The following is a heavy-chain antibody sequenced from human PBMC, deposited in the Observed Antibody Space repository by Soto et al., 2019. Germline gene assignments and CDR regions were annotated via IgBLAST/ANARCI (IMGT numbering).Heavy chain of an antibody. CDR1: GYNFAGYW. V-gene: IGHV5-51*01. J-gene: IGHJ4*02. CDR3: ARGGVSTRTFDY. Sequence: GESLKISCKGSGYNFAGYWIAWVRQMPGKGLELMGIIYPSDSDTRYRPSFQGQATISADKSISSAYLQWSSLRASDTAMYYCARGGVSTRTFDYWGQGTPVTVSS. D-gene: IGHD3-3*01. CDR2: IYPSDSDT.